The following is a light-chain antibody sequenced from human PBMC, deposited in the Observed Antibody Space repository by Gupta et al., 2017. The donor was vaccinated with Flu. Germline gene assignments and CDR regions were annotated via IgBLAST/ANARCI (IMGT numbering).Light chain of an antibody. V-gene: IGLV1-51*02. CDR3: GAWDISMTALWV. Sequence: TISCSGKSSNIGDNYVSCFQQVPGTATNLLIYENSRRPSESPDRFSGSTSGTSASLDITGLQTGDEADDYCGAWDISMTALWVFGGGTKLTVL. CDR2: ENS. J-gene: IGLJ3*02. CDR1: SSNIGDNY.